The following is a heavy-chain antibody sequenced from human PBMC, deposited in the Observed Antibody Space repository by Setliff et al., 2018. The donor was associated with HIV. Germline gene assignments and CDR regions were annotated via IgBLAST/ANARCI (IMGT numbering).Heavy chain of an antibody. Sequence: PSETLSLTCNVSGDSINSVCYNWAWIRQPPGKGLEWVGSIYYSGNTYYNPALKSRLTISIDTSKNHFSLKLTSVTAADTALYYCARHRRRGGDVGYWGQGTLVTVSS. CDR2: IYYSGNT. D-gene: IGHD1-26*01. CDR3: ARHRRRGGDVGY. J-gene: IGHJ4*02. V-gene: IGHV4-39*01. CDR1: GDSINSVCYN.